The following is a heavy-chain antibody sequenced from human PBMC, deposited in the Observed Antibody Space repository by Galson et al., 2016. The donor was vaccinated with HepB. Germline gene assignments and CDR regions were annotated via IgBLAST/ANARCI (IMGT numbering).Heavy chain of an antibody. CDR3: ARDYYGSGSYYPDY. J-gene: IGHJ4*02. D-gene: IGHD3-10*01. CDR2: TSGNNDNT. CDR1: GYIFANYG. Sequence: VKVSCKASGYIFANYGVSWVRQAPGQGPEWMGWTSGNNDNTKYAQSLQGRVAMTTDTSTSTAYMELRSLRSDDTAIYYCARDYYGSGSYYPDYWGQGTLVTVSS. V-gene: IGHV1-18*01.